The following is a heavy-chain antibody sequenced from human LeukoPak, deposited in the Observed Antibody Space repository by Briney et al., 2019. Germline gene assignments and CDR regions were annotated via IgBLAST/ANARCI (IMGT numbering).Heavy chain of an antibody. V-gene: IGHV3-30*18. J-gene: IGHJ4*02. CDR3: AKDRGTYYFDY. CDR1: GFTFSSYG. D-gene: IGHD1-26*01. CDR2: ISSDRSNN. Sequence: GGSLRLSCAASGFTFSSYGMHWVRLAPGKGLEWVALISSDRSNNSYADSVKGRFTISRDNSKNTLYLQMNSLRAEDTAVYYCAKDRGTYYFDYWGQGTLVTVSS.